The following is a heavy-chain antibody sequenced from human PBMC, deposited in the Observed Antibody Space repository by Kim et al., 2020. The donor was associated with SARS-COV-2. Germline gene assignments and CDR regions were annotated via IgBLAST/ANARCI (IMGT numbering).Heavy chain of an antibody. CDR3: TTDRGIESRPLFDF. CDR1: RFTFTNGW. CDR2: SKSKTDGGTI. J-gene: IGHJ4*01. Sequence: GGSLRLSCAASRFTFTNGWMSWVRQAAGKGLEWVGRSKSKTDGGTIDYAAPVKGRFSISRDDSKKTVYLQMNSLKIEDTAVYYCTTDRGIESRPLFDFWG. V-gene: IGHV3-15*01. D-gene: IGHD6-13*01.